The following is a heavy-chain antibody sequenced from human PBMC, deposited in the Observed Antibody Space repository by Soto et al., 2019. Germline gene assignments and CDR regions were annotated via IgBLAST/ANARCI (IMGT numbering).Heavy chain of an antibody. V-gene: IGHV1-2*02. D-gene: IGHD3-3*01. CDR1: GYPVTAYY. CDR2: INPATGAA. CDR3: ARGGGVGVAGSAAFDM. Sequence: QLHLVQSGAVVKKPGASVTVSCSASGYPVTAYYMHWVRQAPGRGLEWMGGINPATGAAKYTQTLQGRVTMTRDTSTSTFVMELSGLTSEDTAVFYCARGGGVGVAGSAAFDMWGQGTLVTVSS. J-gene: IGHJ3*02.